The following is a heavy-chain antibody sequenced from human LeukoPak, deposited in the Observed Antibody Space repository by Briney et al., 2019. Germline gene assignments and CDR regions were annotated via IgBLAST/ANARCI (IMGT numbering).Heavy chain of an antibody. CDR3: ARDAATVTGRMGFDP. J-gene: IGHJ5*02. Sequence: SETLSLTCAVYGGSFSGYYWSWIRQPPGKGLEWIGEINHSGSTNYNPSLKSRVTISVDTSKNQFSLKLSSVTAADTAVYYCARDAATVTGRMGFDPWGQGTLVTVSS. V-gene: IGHV4-34*01. CDR2: INHSGST. CDR1: GGSFSGYY. D-gene: IGHD4-11*01.